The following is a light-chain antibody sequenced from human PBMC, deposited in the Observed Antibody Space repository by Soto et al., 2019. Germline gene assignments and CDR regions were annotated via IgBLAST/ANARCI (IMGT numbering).Light chain of an antibody. J-gene: IGLJ1*01. Sequence: QSALTQPASVSGSPGQSITISCTGTSSDVGGYNYVSWYQQHPGKAPKLMIYEVSNRPSGVSNRFSGSKSGNTASLTISGLQAEDEADYYCSSSTSSSTFYVFGTGTKVTVL. V-gene: IGLV2-14*01. CDR1: SSDVGGYNY. CDR2: EVS. CDR3: SSSTSSSTFYV.